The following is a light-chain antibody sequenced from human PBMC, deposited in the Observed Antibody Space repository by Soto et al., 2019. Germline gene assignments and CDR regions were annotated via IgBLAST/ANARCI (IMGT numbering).Light chain of an antibody. CDR2: GAS. V-gene: IGKV3-20*01. CDR3: QQYGGAPQT. Sequence: EIVLTQSPGTLLLSPGERATLSCRASESVRSSYLAWYQQKPGQAPRLLIYGASSRTTGIPDRFSGSGSWTDFTLTIGRLEPEDFAVYYCQQYGGAPQTFGQGTKV. CDR1: ESVRSSY. J-gene: IGKJ1*01.